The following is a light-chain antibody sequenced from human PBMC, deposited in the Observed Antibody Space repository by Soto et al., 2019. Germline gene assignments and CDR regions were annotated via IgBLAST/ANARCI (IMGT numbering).Light chain of an antibody. J-gene: IGLJ2*01. Sequence: QSVLTQPPSVSGAPGQRVTISCTGSSSNIGAGYDVHWSQQVPGTAHKLLIYGNINRPSGVPDRFSGSKSGTSASLAITGLQADDEANYYCQSYDSSLTVVFGGGTKLTVL. CDR3: QSYDSSLTVV. CDR1: SSNIGAGYD. CDR2: GNI. V-gene: IGLV1-40*01.